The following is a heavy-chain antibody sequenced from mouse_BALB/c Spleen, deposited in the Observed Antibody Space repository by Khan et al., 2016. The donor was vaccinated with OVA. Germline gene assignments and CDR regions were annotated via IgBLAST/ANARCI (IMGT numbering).Heavy chain of an antibody. D-gene: IGHD1-1*01. CDR1: GYTFTSYW. J-gene: IGHJ4*01. V-gene: IGHV1S41*01. Sequence: DLVRPGASVKLSCKASGYTFTSYWINWVQQRPGQGLEWIGRIAPGSGSTYYNEMFKGKATLTVDPSSSTAYIQLSSLSYEDSAVFFCTRENYYGRTCYAMDYGGQGTSVTVSS. CDR3: TRENYYGRTCYAMDY. CDR2: IAPGSGST.